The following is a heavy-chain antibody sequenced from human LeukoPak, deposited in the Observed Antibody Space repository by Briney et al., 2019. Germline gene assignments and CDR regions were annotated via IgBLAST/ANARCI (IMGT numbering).Heavy chain of an antibody. V-gene: IGHV1-18*01. J-gene: IGHJ4*02. CDR1: GYMFVSRG. D-gene: IGHD6-13*01. CDR3: VRDKPGLAGVSLDL. CDR2: IGVRTGQT. Sequence: GASVKVSCKASGYMFVSRGFTWVRQAPGQGLEWMGWIGVRTGQTQFAQQFRDRFTMTTNTSTTTAFMELKSLRPDDTAVYYCVRDKPGLAGVSLDLWGQGPQVIVSS.